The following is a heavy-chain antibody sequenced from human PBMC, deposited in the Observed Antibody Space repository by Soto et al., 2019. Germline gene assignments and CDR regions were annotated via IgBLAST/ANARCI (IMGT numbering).Heavy chain of an antibody. V-gene: IGHV3-23*01. CDR1: GFTFSSYA. Sequence: GGSLRLSCAASGFTFSSYAMSWVRQAPGKGLEWVSAISGSGGSTYYADSVKGRFTISRDNSKNTLYLQMNSLRAEDTAVYYCAKGLLWSSHYYYGMDVWGQGTTVTVSS. D-gene: IGHD3-10*01. CDR3: AKGLLWSSHYYYGMDV. CDR2: ISGSGGST. J-gene: IGHJ6*02.